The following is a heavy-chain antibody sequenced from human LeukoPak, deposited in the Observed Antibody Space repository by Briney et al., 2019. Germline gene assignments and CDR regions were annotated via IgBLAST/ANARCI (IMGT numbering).Heavy chain of an antibody. CDR1: GFTFTEFW. CDR2: IYPGDSDT. J-gene: IGHJ5*02. V-gene: IGHV5-51*01. D-gene: IGHD3-16*01. CDR3: AKRRKDYLFLGDWFDP. Sequence: GESLQISCKGSGFTFTEFWIGWVRQVPGKGLEWIGIIYPGDSDTQYTPSFHGQVTISADKSVNSVYLQWSSLKASDTAIYYCAKRRKDYLFLGDWFDPWGQGTLVTVSS.